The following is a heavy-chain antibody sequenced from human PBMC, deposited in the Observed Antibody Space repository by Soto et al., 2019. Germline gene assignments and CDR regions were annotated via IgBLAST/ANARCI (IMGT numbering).Heavy chain of an antibody. CDR3: GRDYDTNPYWYFDL. CDR2: IDRTGSIV. Sequence: LSLTCTVSGDSISSGNKYWSWVRQAPGKGLEWISYIDRTGSIVSYADSVKGRFTISRDNAKNSLDLQMNNLRAEDTAVYFCGRDYDTNPYWYFDLWGPGTLVTVSS. D-gene: IGHD5-12*01. V-gene: IGHV3-48*03. CDR1: GDSISSGN. J-gene: IGHJ2*01.